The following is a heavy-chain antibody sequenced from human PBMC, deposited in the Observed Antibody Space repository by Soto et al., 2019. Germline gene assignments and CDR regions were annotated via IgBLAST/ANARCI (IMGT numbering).Heavy chain of an antibody. D-gene: IGHD2-15*01. Sequence: EVQLVQSGAEVKKPGESLKISCKGSGYSFTSYLIAWMRQMPGKGLEWMGVIDPGDSDTRYSPSFQGQVTISADKSVSTAYLQWSSLKASDTALYYCALSSSPDYWGQGTLVTVSS. CDR3: ALSSSPDY. CDR1: GYSFTSYL. V-gene: IGHV5-51*03. J-gene: IGHJ4*02. CDR2: IDPGDSDT.